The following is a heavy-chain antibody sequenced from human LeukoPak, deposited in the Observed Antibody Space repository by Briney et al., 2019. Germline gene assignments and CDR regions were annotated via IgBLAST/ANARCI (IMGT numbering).Heavy chain of an antibody. Sequence: GGSLRLSCAASGFTFSDYSMNWVPQATGKGLEWVSYISSIGATIYYADSVKGRFTISRDNAKNTLYLQMNSLRAEDTAVYYCAKDSSVYYYDSRSLDYWGQGTLVTVSS. V-gene: IGHV3-48*01. CDR3: AKDSSVYYYDSRSLDY. D-gene: IGHD3-22*01. J-gene: IGHJ4*02. CDR1: GFTFSDYS. CDR2: ISSIGATI.